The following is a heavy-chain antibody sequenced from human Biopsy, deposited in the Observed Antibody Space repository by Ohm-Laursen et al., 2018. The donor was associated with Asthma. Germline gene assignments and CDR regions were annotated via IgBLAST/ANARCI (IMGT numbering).Heavy chain of an antibody. CDR3: ARQVKSTVFGVSYKKFDF. CDR2: ISNDGANK. Sequence: SLRLSCSASVLTFSSYGMVWVRLAPGKGLEWVALISNDGANKFYADSVQGRFTISRDNSKNTLYLQMHSLKIEDTAVYFCARQVKSTVFGVSYKKFDFWGQGALVTVSS. CDR1: VLTFSSYG. D-gene: IGHD3-3*01. J-gene: IGHJ4*02. V-gene: IGHV3-30*03.